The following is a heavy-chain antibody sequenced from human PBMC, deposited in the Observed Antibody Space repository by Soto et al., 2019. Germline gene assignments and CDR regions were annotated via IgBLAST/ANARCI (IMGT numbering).Heavy chain of an antibody. CDR1: GFTVSSSY. V-gene: IGHV3-66*04. J-gene: IGHJ2*01. CDR2: IYSGGNT. D-gene: IGHD1-26*01. CDR3: ARHVGFYWYFDL. Sequence: EVQLVESGGGLVQPGGSLRLSCAASGFTVSSSYMGWVRQAPGKGLEWVSSIYSGGNTYYADSVRGRFTISTDNSKDTLYLQMNSLRVDDPATYYCARHVGFYWYFDLWGRGTLVTVSS.